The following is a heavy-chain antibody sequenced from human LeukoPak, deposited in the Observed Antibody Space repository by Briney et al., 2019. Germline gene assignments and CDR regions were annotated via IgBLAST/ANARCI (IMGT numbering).Heavy chain of an antibody. D-gene: IGHD5-24*01. CDR2: IYTSGNT. V-gene: IGHV4-61*02. J-gene: IGHJ4*02. CDR3: ARGRGGASFDY. Sequence: PSETLSLTCTVSGGSISSSSYYWSWIRQPAGKGLEWIGRIYTSGNTNYNPSLKSRVTISVDKSKNQFSLKLSSVSAADTAVYYCARGRGGASFDYWGQGTLVTVSS. CDR1: GGSISSSSYY.